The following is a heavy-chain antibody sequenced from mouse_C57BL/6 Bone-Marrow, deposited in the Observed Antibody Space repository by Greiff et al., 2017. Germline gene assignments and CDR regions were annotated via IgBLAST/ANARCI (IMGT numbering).Heavy chain of an antibody. D-gene: IGHD1-1*01. CDR1: GYTFTSYG. V-gene: IGHV1-81*01. J-gene: IGHJ4*01. CDR2: IYPRSGNT. Sequence: QVQLQQSGAELARPGASVKLSCKASGYTFTSYGISWVKQRTGQGLEWIGEIYPRSGNTSYNEKFTGKATLTADKSSSTAYMELRSLTSEDSAVYVCAPLYYGRGDYWGQGTSVTVSS. CDR3: APLYYGRGDY.